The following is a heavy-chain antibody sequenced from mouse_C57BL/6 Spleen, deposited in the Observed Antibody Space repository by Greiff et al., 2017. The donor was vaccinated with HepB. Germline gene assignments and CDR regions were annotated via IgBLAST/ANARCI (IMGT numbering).Heavy chain of an antibody. J-gene: IGHJ2*01. CDR3: TRGRTTVDRWYFDY. D-gene: IGHD1-1*01. CDR1: GFTFSSYA. Sequence: EVQLQESGEGLVKPGGSLKLSCAASGFTFSSYAMSWVRQTPEKRLEWVAYISSGGDYIYYADTVKGRFTISRDNARNTLYLQMSSLKSEDTAMYYCTRGRTTVDRWYFDYWGQGTTLTVSS. V-gene: IGHV5-9-1*02. CDR2: ISSGGDYI.